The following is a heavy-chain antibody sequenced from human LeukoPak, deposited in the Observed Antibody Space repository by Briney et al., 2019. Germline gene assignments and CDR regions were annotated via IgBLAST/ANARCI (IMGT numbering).Heavy chain of an antibody. CDR3: ATVGSGWYGSFDY. D-gene: IGHD6-19*01. J-gene: IGHJ4*02. CDR1: GFTFSNYA. CDR2: ISYDGSNK. Sequence: GGSLRLSCAAFGFTFSNYAMHWVRQAPGKGLEWVAVISYDGSNKYYADSVKGRFTISRDNSKNTLYLQMNSLRAEDTAVYYCATVGSGWYGSFDYWGQGTLVTVSS. V-gene: IGHV3-30*01.